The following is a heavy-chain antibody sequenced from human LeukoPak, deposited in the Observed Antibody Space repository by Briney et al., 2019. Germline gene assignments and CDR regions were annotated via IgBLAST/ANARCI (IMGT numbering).Heavy chain of an antibody. V-gene: IGHV4-31*03. CDR3: ASYGSGSYRFDP. CDR1: GGSISSGNYY. Sequence: SETLSLTCTVSGGSISSGNYYWSWIRQHPGKGLEWIGYIHHSGSTYYNPSLKSRVIISVDTSKNQFSLKLNSVTAADAAVYYCASYGSGSYRFDPWGQGTLVTVSS. J-gene: IGHJ5*02. D-gene: IGHD3-10*01. CDR2: IHHSGST.